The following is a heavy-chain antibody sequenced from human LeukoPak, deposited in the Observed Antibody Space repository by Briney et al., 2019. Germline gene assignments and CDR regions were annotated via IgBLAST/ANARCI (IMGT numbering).Heavy chain of an antibody. D-gene: IGHD4-23*01. CDR1: GGSFSDYY. J-gene: IGHJ5*02. Sequence: SETLSLTCAVNGGSFSDYYWSWIRQAPGMRLEWIGEIHHSGITNYNPSLKSRVTMALDTPKNQISLKVTSVTAADTAIYYCARINEDGDNGGWFDPWGQGTLVAVSA. CDR2: IHHSGIT. CDR3: ARINEDGDNGGWFDP. V-gene: IGHV4-34*01.